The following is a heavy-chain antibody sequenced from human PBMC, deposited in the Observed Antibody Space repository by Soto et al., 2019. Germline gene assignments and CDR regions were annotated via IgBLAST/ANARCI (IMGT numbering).Heavy chain of an antibody. CDR1: GFTFDDYG. D-gene: IGHD3-9*01. CDR2: INWNGGST. CDR3: ARDISHYDILTGNDY. V-gene: IGHV3-20*04. J-gene: IGHJ4*02. Sequence: TGGSLRLSCAASGFTFDDYGMSWVRQTPGKGLEWVSGINWNGGSTGYADSVKGRFTISRDNAKNSLYLQMNSLRAEDTALYYCARDISHYDILTGNDYWGQGTLVTVSS.